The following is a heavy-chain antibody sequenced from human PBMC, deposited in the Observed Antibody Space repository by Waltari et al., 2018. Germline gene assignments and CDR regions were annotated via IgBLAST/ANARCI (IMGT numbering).Heavy chain of an antibody. CDR2: ISSGASII. Sequence: EVQLVESGGGLVPPGGSLRLFCEASGFRFRNYEVNWVRQAPVKGLEWVAYISSGASIIYYADSVKGRFTISRDNAKNSVYLQMSSLRAEDTAIYYCARGEGGANEYWGQGTLVTVSA. D-gene: IGHD1-26*01. J-gene: IGHJ4*02. CDR3: ARGEGGANEY. V-gene: IGHV3-48*03. CDR1: GFRFRNYE.